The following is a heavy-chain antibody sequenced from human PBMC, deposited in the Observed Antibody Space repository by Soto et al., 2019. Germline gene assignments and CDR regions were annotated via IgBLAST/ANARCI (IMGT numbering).Heavy chain of an antibody. J-gene: IGHJ6*03. D-gene: IGHD6-6*01. Sequence: PGGSLRLSCAASGFTFSSYWMSWVRQAPGKGLEWVANIKQDGSEKYYVDSVKGRFTISRDNAKNSLYLQMNSLRAEDTAVYYCARVIVPEYSNSDYYYYDYMDVWGKGTTVTVSS. CDR3: ARVIVPEYSNSDYYYYDYMDV. CDR1: GFTFSSYW. V-gene: IGHV3-7*01. CDR2: IKQDGSEK.